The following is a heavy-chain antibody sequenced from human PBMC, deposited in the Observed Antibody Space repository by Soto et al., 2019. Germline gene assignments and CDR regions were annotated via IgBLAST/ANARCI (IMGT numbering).Heavy chain of an antibody. CDR2: INPSGGST. CDR3: ANRGYSYGFVIY. Sequence: GASVKVSCKASGYTFTSYYMHWVRQAPGQGLEWMGIINPSGGSTSYAQKFQGRVTMTRDTSTSTVYMELSSLRSEDTAVYYCANRGYSYGFVIYWGQGTLVTVSS. CDR1: GYTFTSYY. D-gene: IGHD5-18*01. V-gene: IGHV1-46*01. J-gene: IGHJ4*02.